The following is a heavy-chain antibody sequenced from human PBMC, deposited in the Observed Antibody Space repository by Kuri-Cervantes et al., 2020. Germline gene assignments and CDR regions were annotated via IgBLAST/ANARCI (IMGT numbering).Heavy chain of an antibody. D-gene: IGHD3-16*01. CDR2: IWYDGSNK. J-gene: IGHJ3*02. CDR3: ARDADIWGSMPAFDI. Sequence: GESLKISCAASGFTFSSYGMRWVRQAPGKGLEWVAVIWYDGSNKYYADSVKGRFTISRDNSKNTLYLQMNSLRAEDTAVYYCARDADIWGSMPAFDIWGQGTMVTVSS. CDR1: GFTFSSYG. V-gene: IGHV3-33*01.